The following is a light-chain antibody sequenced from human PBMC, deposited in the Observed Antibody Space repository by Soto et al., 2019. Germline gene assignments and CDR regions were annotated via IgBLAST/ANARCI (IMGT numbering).Light chain of an antibody. V-gene: IGKV1-6*01. J-gene: IGKJ1*01. CDR2: AAS. CDR3: LQDYGDSWT. CDR1: RDVGSD. Sequence: TQMTQSPLSLSASVGEKIIITCRASRDVGSDVSWYQQKPGQAPKLVIYAASNLYTGVPSRFSGRRSGTEFTLTISSLQPEDCASYYCLQDYGDSWTFGQGTKVEIE.